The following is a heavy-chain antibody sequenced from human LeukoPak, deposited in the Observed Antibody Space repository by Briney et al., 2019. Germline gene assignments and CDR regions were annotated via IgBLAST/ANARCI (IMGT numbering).Heavy chain of an antibody. J-gene: IGHJ4*02. Sequence: PGGSLRLSCAASGFTFSSYAMSWVRQAPGKGLEWASAISGSGGSTYYADSAKGRFTISRDNSKNTLHLQMNSLRAEDTAVYYCAKDWLGLGELSYPFDYRGQGTLVTVSS. D-gene: IGHD3-16*02. CDR1: GFTFSSYA. CDR2: ISGSGGST. CDR3: AKDWLGLGELSYPFDY. V-gene: IGHV3-23*01.